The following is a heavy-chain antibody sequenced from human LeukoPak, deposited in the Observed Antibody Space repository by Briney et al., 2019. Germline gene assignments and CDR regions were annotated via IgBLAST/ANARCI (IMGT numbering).Heavy chain of an antibody. CDR2: ISAYNGNT. J-gene: IGHJ6*02. V-gene: IGHV1-18*01. CDR3: ARDSSPHYYYGMDV. CDR1: GYTFTSYG. Sequence: GASVKASCKASGYTFTSYGISWVRQAPGQGLEWMGWISAYNGNTNYAQKLQGRVTMTTDTSTSTAYMELRSLRSDDTAVYYCARDSSPHYYYGMDVWGQGTTVTVSS.